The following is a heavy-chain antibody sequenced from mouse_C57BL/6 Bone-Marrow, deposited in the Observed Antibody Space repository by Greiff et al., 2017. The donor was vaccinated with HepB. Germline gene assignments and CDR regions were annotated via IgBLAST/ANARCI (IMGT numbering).Heavy chain of an antibody. CDR2: IYPGSGST. V-gene: IGHV1-55*01. Sequence: QVQLQQPGAELVKPGASVKMSCKASGYTFTSYWITWVKQRPGQGLEWIGDIYPGSGSTNYNEKFKSKATLTVDTSSSTAYMQLSSLTSEDSAVYYCARSTVDLPCWYFDVWGTGTTVTVSS. CDR3: ARSTVDLPCWYFDV. J-gene: IGHJ1*03. CDR1: GYTFTSYW. D-gene: IGHD1-1*01.